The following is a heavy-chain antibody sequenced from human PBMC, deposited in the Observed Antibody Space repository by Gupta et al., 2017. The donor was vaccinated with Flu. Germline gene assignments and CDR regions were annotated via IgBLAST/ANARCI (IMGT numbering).Heavy chain of an antibody. Sequence: QVQLVQSGAEVKKPGASVKVSCKASGYTSTGYYMHGVRQAPGQGLVWMGWINPNSGGTNYAQKFQGRVTMTRDTSISTAYMELSRLRSDDTAVYYCARDPPSGSYHGTPYYYYYGMDVWGQGTTVTVSS. CDR2: INPNSGGT. CDR3: ARDPPSGSYHGTPYYYYYGMDV. D-gene: IGHD1-26*01. CDR1: GYTSTGYY. V-gene: IGHV1-2*02. J-gene: IGHJ6*02.